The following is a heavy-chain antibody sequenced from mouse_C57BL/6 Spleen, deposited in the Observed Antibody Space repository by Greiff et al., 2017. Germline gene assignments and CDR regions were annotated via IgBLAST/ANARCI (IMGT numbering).Heavy chain of an antibody. D-gene: IGHD3-2*02. Sequence: QVTLKVSGPGILQPSQTLCLSCSSSGFSLSTFGMGVGWIRQPSGKGLEWLAHTWWDDAKYYNPALKSRLTISKDTSKIQVCLKIADVDTADTATYYCAGGSSGFDYWGQGTTLTVSS. V-gene: IGHV8-8*01. J-gene: IGHJ2*01. CDR3: AGGSSGFDY. CDR1: GFSLSTFGMG. CDR2: TWWDDAK.